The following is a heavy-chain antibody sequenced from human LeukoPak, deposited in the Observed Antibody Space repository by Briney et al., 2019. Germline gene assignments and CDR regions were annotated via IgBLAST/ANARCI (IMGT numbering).Heavy chain of an antibody. CDR1: GFTFSDYY. V-gene: IGHV3-11*01. CDR2: ISSSGSTI. Sequence: GGSLRLSCAASGFTFSDYYMSRIRQAPGKGLEWVSYISSSGSTIYYADSVKGRFTISRDNAKNSLYLQMNSLRAEDTAVYYCARRVSVAEYDYWGQGTLVTVSS. J-gene: IGHJ4*02. CDR3: ARRVSVAEYDY. D-gene: IGHD6-19*01.